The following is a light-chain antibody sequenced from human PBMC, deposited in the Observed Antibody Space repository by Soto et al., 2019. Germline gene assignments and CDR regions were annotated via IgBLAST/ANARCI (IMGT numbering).Light chain of an antibody. CDR1: QSVSNN. V-gene: IGKV3-15*01. Sequence: EIVLTQSPATLSLSPGERATLSCRASQSVSNNYLAWYQQKPGQAPRLLIYGASSRATGIPARFSGSGSGTEFTLTISSLQSEDFAVYYCQQYNNWPLWTFGQGTKVDIK. J-gene: IGKJ1*01. CDR3: QQYNNWPLWT. CDR2: GAS.